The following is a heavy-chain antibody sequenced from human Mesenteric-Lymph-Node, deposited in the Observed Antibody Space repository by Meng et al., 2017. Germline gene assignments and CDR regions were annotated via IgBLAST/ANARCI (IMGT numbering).Heavy chain of an antibody. V-gene: IGHV3-21*01. D-gene: IGHD4-17*01. CDR2: ISSSSGSV. CDR1: GFTFSGYT. CDR3: ARGGGGDYGDYVFDY. Sequence: GGSLRLSCAASGFTFSGYTMNWVRQAPGKGLEWVSSISSSSGSVYYGDSVKGRLTISRDNARNSLYLQMNSLTAEDTAVYYCARGGGGDYGDYVFDYWGQGTLVTVSS. J-gene: IGHJ4*02.